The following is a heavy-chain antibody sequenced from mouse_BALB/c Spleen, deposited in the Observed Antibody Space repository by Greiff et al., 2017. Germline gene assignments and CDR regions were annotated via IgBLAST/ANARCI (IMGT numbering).Heavy chain of an antibody. Sequence: EVHLVESGGGLVKPGGSLKLSCAASGFTFSSYAMSWVRQTPEKRLEWVASISSGGSTYYPDSVKGRFTISRDNARNILYLQMSSLRSEDTAMYYCARGGITTWYFDVWGAGTTVTVSS. CDR1: GFTFSSYA. J-gene: IGHJ1*01. CDR2: ISSGGST. D-gene: IGHD1-1*01. V-gene: IGHV5-6-5*01. CDR3: ARGGITTWYFDV.